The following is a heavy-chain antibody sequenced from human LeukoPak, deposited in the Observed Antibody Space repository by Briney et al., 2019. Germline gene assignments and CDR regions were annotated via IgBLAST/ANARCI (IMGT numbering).Heavy chain of an antibody. CDR3: AKEFVPAAILSYYYMDV. D-gene: IGHD2-2*01. CDR2: ISGSGGST. V-gene: IGHV3-23*01. Sequence: SGRTLSLSCAASGLTFSTYAMRWVRQAPAKGLEWVSAISGSGGSTYYADSVKGRFTISRDNSKNTLYLQMNSLRAEDTAVYYCAKEFVPAAILSYYYMDVWGKGTTVTVSS. J-gene: IGHJ6*03. CDR1: GLTFSTYA.